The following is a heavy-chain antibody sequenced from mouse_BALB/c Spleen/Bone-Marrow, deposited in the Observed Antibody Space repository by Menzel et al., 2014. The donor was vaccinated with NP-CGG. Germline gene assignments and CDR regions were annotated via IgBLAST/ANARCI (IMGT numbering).Heavy chain of an antibody. CDR2: ISSGGSYT. CDR3: TRDRYYGNSFAY. V-gene: IGHV5-6-4*01. Sequence: EVQVVESGGGLVKPGGSLKHSCAASGFTFSSYTMSWIRQTPEKRLEWVATISSGGSYTYYPDSVKGRFTISRDNAKNTLYLQMISLKSEDTAMYYCTRDRYYGNSFAYWGQGTLVTVSA. D-gene: IGHD2-1*01. J-gene: IGHJ3*01. CDR1: GFTFSSYT.